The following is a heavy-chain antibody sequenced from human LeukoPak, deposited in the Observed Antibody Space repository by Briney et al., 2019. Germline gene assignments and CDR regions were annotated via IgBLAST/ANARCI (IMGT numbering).Heavy chain of an antibody. CDR2: IIPIFGTA. Sequence: SVKVSCKASGGTFSSYAISWVRQAPGQGLEWMGGIIPIFGTANYAQKFQDRVTITTDESTSTAYMELSSLRSEDTAVYYCARARGGITIFGVAINWFDPWGQGTLVTVSS. D-gene: IGHD3-3*01. CDR1: GGTFSSYA. CDR3: ARARGGITIFGVAINWFDP. J-gene: IGHJ5*02. V-gene: IGHV1-69*05.